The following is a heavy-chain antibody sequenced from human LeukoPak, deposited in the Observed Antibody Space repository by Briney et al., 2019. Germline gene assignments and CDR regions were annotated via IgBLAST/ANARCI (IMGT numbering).Heavy chain of an antibody. V-gene: IGHV3-7*01. CDR2: IKQDGSEK. D-gene: IGHD5-24*01. CDR3: ATKDGYNFDY. J-gene: IGHJ4*02. CDR1: GFTFTNYG. Sequence: GGSLRLSCAASGFTFTNYGMHWVRQAPGKGLEWVANIKQDGSEKYCVDSVKGRLTISRDNAKNSLFLQMNSLRAEDTAVYYCATKDGYNFDYWGQGTLVTVSS.